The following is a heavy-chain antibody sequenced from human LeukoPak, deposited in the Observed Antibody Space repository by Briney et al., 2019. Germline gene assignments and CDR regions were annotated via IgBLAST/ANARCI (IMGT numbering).Heavy chain of an antibody. J-gene: IGHJ4*02. CDR3: ARSIQLWLAGFDS. D-gene: IGHD5-18*01. CDR1: GGSIITRSYY. Sequence: SETLSLTCTVSGGSIITRSYYWGWIRQPPGKGLEWIGTIYYSGTTYYNPSLKSRVTVSVDTSKNHFSLNLSSVTATDTAVYYCARSIQLWLAGFDSWGQGTLVTVSS. V-gene: IGHV4-39*02. CDR2: IYYSGTT.